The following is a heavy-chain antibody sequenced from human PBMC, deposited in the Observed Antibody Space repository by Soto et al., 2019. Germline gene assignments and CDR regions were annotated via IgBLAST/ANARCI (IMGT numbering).Heavy chain of an antibody. CDR3: ASDPADDY. V-gene: IGHV4-34*01. CDR2: INHSGST. J-gene: IGHJ4*02. Sequence: SETLSLTCAVYGGSFSGYYWSWIRQPPGKGLEWIGEINHSGSTNYNPSLKSRVTISVDTSKNQFSLKLSSVTAADTAVYYCASDPADDYWGQGTLVTVPS. CDR1: GGSFSGYY.